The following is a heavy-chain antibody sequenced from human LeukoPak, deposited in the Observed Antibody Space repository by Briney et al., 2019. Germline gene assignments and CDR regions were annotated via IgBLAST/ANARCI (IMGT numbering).Heavy chain of an antibody. Sequence: GGSLRLSCAASGFTFTNYWMSWVRQAPGKGLEWMANIKQDGSQVYYVDAVKGRFTISRDNAKNSLYLQMSSLRAEDTAVYYCARIGYSSSSFDYWGQGTLVTVSS. CDR2: IKQDGSQV. CDR3: ARIGYSSSSFDY. D-gene: IGHD6-6*01. CDR1: GFTFTNYW. V-gene: IGHV3-7*01. J-gene: IGHJ4*02.